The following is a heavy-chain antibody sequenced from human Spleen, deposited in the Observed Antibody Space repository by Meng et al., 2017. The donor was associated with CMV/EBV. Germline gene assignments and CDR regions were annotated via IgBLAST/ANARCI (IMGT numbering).Heavy chain of an antibody. CDR3: ARVTSGFGTTFDY. D-gene: IGHD3-10*01. CDR2: IYQSGST. J-gene: IGHJ4*02. Sequence: SKTLSLTCTVSGYSITSDYYWGWIRQPPGKGLEWIGSIYQSGSTHYNSSLRGRVTISVDTSKNHFCLILNSVTAADTAVYYCARVTSGFGTTFDYWGQGALVTVSS. CDR1: GYSITSDYY. V-gene: IGHV4-38-2*02.